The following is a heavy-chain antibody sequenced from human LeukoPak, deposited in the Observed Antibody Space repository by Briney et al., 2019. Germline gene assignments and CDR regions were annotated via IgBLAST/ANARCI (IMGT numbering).Heavy chain of an antibody. Sequence: GGSLRLSCAASGFTFSDYYMSWIRQAPGKGLEWVSYISSSGSTIYYADSVKGRFTISRDNAKNSLYLQMNSLRAEDTAVYYCASSGAYYYDSSGYYSEAGFDYWGQGTLVTVSS. CDR1: GFTFSDYY. D-gene: IGHD3-22*01. CDR2: ISSSGSTI. V-gene: IGHV3-11*04. CDR3: ASSGAYYYDSSGYYSEAGFDY. J-gene: IGHJ4*02.